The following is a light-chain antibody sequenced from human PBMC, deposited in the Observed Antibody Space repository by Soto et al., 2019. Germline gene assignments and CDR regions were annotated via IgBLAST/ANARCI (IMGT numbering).Light chain of an antibody. CDR1: SSDVGSHNF. CDR3: CSYAGVSGV. Sequence: QSALTQPASVSGSPGQSITISCTGTSSDVGSHNFVSWYQQRPGKAPKLMIFEVTKRPSGVSSRFSASKSGNTASLTISGVQAEDEADYYCCSYAGVSGVFGGGTKVTVL. V-gene: IGLV2-23*02. CDR2: EVT. J-gene: IGLJ3*02.